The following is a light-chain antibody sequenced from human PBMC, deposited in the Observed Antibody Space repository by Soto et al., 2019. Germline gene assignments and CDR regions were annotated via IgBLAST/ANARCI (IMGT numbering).Light chain of an antibody. Sequence: DIVLTQSPGTLSLSPGERATLSCRASQSDSSRFLAWYQQKPGQAPRLLIHSTFRRDTGIPDRLSGSGSGTDFTLTISRLEPEDYAVYYCQLYGSSWTFGQGTKVEIK. J-gene: IGKJ1*01. CDR1: QSDSSRF. CDR2: STF. CDR3: QLYGSSWT. V-gene: IGKV3-20*01.